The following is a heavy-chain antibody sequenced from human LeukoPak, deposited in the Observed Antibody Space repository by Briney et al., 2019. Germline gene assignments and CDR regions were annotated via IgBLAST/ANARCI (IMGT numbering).Heavy chain of an antibody. D-gene: IGHD3-3*01. J-gene: IGHJ6*02. Sequence: SETLSLTCAVYGGSFSGYYWSWIRQPPGKGLEWIGEINHSGSTNYNPSLKSRVTISVDTSKNQFSPKLSSVTAADTAVYYCARGGVVNFYYYYGMDVWGQGTTVTVSS. CDR2: INHSGST. CDR1: GGSFSGYY. CDR3: ARGGVVNFYYYYGMDV. V-gene: IGHV4-34*01.